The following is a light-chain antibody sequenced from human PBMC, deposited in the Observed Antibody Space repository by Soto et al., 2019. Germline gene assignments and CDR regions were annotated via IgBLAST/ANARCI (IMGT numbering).Light chain of an antibody. CDR1: QGISDY. CDR2: AAS. J-gene: IGKJ1*01. Sequence: DIKMTQSPSSLSASVGDRVTITCRANQGISDYLVWYQQKPGKVPQLLIYAASTLQSGVPSRFSGSGSGTDFTLTISSLQPEDVATYYCRKYNSAPGTFGQGTNVEIK. V-gene: IGKV1-27*01. CDR3: RKYNSAPGT.